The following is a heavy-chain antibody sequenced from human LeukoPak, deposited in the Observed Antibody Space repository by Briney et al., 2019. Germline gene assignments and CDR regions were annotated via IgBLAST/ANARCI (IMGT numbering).Heavy chain of an antibody. CDR1: GYPFTSYD. CDR2: MNVKSGTA. CDR3: ARLPGYFGAS. V-gene: IGHV1-8*01. Sequence: EATVKVSCKASGYPFTSYDLNWVQQAPGQRLEWMGCMNVKSGTADYAPKFQGRVTMTRNTSISTAYMELSSLRPEDTAVYYCARLPGYFGASWGQGTLVTVSS. J-gene: IGHJ5*02. D-gene: IGHD4/OR15-4a*01.